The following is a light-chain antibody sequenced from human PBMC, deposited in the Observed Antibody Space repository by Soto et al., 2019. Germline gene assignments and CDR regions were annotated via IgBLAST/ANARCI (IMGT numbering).Light chain of an antibody. Sequence: DIQMTQSPSTLSASVGDRVTITCRASQTISSWLAWYQQKPGKAPKLLIYRASNLDSGVPSRFSGNGSGTEFTLTISSLQPDDFATYYCQQYDSYSTFGQGTKVEL. CDR3: QQYDSYST. J-gene: IGKJ1*01. V-gene: IGKV1-5*03. CDR1: QTISSW. CDR2: RAS.